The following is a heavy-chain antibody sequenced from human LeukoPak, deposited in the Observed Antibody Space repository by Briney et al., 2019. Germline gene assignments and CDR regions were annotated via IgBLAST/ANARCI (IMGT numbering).Heavy chain of an antibody. CDR2: FDPGDDET. V-gene: IGHV1-24*01. Sequence: ASVKVSCKVSGYSLSELSTHWVRQAPRQGLEWMGGFDPGDDETIYAQEFQGRVTMTEDTSTDTAYLELSSLRSEDTAVYFCATEKDLLLDSWGQGTPVPSPQ. CDR1: GYSLSELS. J-gene: IGHJ5*01. CDR3: ATEKDLLLDS. D-gene: IGHD1-26*01.